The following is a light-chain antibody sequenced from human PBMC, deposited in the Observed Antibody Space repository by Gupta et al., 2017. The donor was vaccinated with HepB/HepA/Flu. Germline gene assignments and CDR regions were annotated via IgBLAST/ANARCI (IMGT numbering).Light chain of an antibody. V-gene: IGLV3-19*01. J-gene: IGLJ2*01. CDR3: NSRDSSGNHVV. Sequence: SSELTQDPAVSAALGQTVRITCQGDSLRSYYASWYQQKPGQAPVLVIYGKNNRPSGIPERFSGSSSGNTASLTITGAQAEDEADYYCNSRDSSGNHVVFGGGTKLTVL. CDR1: SLRSYY. CDR2: GKN.